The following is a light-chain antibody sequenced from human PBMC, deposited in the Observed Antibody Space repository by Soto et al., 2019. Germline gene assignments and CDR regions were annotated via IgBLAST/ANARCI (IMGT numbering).Light chain of an antibody. CDR3: QQYGNLWT. J-gene: IGKJ2*02. V-gene: IGKV3-20*01. CDR1: QSAYSSY. CDR2: DAS. Sequence: IVLTQSPGTLSLSPGERATLSCRASQSAYSSYLAWYQQKPGQAPRLLIYDASSRATGIPDRFSGSGSGTDFTLTISRLEPEDFAVYYCQQYGNLWTFGQGTKLEI.